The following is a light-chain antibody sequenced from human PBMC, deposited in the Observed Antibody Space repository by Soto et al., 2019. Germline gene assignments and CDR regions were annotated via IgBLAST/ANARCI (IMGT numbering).Light chain of an antibody. J-gene: IGKJ2*01. CDR2: WAS. CDR3: QQSFSTPPT. V-gene: IGKV4-1*01. CDR1: QNVLYSSNNKNY. Sequence: DIVMTQSPDSLAVSLGERATINCKSGQNVLYSSNNKNYLSWYQQKPGQPPKLLISWASTRKSGVPDRFSGSGSGTDFTLTISSLQPEDFASFYCQQSFSTPPTFGQGTKLAIK.